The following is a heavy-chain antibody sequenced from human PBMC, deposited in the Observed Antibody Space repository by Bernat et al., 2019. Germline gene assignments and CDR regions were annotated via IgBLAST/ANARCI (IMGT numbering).Heavy chain of an antibody. CDR2: IKSKTDSGTT. V-gene: IGHV3-15*01. D-gene: IGHD3-9*01. CDR3: TTDLDVLRYFDWFLGDAFDI. Sequence: EVQLVESGGGLVKPGGSLRLSCAASGFTFSNAWMSWVRQAPGKGREWVGRIKSKTDSGTTDYAAPVKGRFTISRDDSKNTLYLQMNSLKTEDTAVYYWTTDLDVLRYFDWFLGDAFDIRGQGTMVTVSS. J-gene: IGHJ3*02. CDR1: GFTFSNAW.